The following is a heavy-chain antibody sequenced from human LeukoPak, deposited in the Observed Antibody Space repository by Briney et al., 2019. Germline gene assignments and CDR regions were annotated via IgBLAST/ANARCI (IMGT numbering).Heavy chain of an antibody. Sequence: GGSLRLSCAASGFTFSRYWMHWVRQAPGKGLVWVSRIKGDGSSTNSADSVKGRFTISRDNAQNTLYLRMNSLRAEDTAVYYCVRDIYYDSSGYSTPPDYRGQGTLVTVSS. D-gene: IGHD3-22*01. CDR2: IKGDGSST. CDR3: VRDIYYDSSGYSTPPDY. V-gene: IGHV3-74*01. CDR1: GFTFSRYW. J-gene: IGHJ4*02.